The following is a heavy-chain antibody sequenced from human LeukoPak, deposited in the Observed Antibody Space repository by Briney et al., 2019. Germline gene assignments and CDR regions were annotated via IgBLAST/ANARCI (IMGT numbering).Heavy chain of an antibody. CDR2: LTWNSGSV. Sequence: PGGSLRLSCVASGFRFDDYAMHWVRQAPGKGLEWVAGLTWNSGSVAYADPVKGRLTISRDNAKNSLYLQISSLRTEDMALYYCVRQLGIIVDISTVSGAFDMWGQGTMVTVSS. CDR3: VRQLGIIVDISTVSGAFDM. V-gene: IGHV3-9*03. D-gene: IGHD3-22*01. J-gene: IGHJ3*02. CDR1: GFRFDDYA.